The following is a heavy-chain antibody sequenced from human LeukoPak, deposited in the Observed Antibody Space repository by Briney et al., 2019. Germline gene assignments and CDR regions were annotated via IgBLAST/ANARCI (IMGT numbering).Heavy chain of an antibody. CDR2: INHSGST. Sequence: SETLSLTCAVYGGSFSGYYWSWIRQPPGKGLEWIGEINHSGSTNYNPSLKSRVTISVDTSKNQFSLKLSSVTAADTAVYYCASSQRYSSSWYSLRYYFDYWGQGTLVTVSS. D-gene: IGHD6-13*01. V-gene: IGHV4-34*01. CDR1: GGSFSGYY. J-gene: IGHJ4*02. CDR3: ASSQRYSSSWYSLRYYFDY.